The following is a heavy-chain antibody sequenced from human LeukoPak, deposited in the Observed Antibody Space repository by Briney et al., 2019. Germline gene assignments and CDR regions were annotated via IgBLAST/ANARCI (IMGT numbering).Heavy chain of an antibody. V-gene: IGHV3-11*06. D-gene: IGHD2-8*01. CDR2: ISSSSSYA. CDR3: ARHSYCTNGVCYTDWFDP. Sequence: PGGSLRLSCAASGFTFSDYYMSWIRQAPGKGLEWVSYISSSSSYANYADSVKGRFTISRDNAENSLYLQMNSLRAEDTAVYYCARHSYCTNGVCYTDWFDPWGQGTLVTVSS. J-gene: IGHJ5*02. CDR1: GFTFSDYY.